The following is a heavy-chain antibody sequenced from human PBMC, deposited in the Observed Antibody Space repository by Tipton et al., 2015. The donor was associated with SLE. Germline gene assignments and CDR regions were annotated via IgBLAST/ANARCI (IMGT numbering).Heavy chain of an antibody. D-gene: IGHD2-2*01. Sequence: LSLTCTVSGGSISGYYWSWIRQPPGKGLEWIGTIYYSGSTYYNSSLKSRVTISLDTSKNQFSLKLSSVTAADTAVFYCARRSSSLDYWGQGILVTVSS. CDR1: GGSISGYY. CDR3: ARRSSSLDY. CDR2: IYYSGST. V-gene: IGHV4-39*01. J-gene: IGHJ4*02.